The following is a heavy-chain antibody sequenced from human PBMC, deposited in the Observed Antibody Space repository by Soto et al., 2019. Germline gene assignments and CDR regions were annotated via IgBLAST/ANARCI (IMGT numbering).Heavy chain of an antibody. D-gene: IGHD6-13*01. CDR1: GFTFSSYW. CDR3: ARGVAAVYYYGMDV. CDR2: IKQDGSEK. Sequence: GGSLRLSCAASGFTFSSYWMSWVRQAPGKGLEWVANIKQDGSEKYYVDSVKGRFTISRDNAKNSLYLQMNSLRAEDTAVYYCARGVAAVYYYGMDVWGQGTTVTVS. V-gene: IGHV3-7*03. J-gene: IGHJ6*02.